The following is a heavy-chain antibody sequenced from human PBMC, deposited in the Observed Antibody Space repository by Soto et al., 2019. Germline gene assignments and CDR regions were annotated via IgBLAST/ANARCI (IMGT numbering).Heavy chain of an antibody. CDR3: TRHGSGDYFLFDP. CDR2: ASPDGTST. V-gene: IGHV3-74*01. CDR1: GFTFSSFW. J-gene: IGHJ5*02. Sequence: EVQLVESGGGLVQPGGSLRLSCAASGFTFSSFWMHWVRQAPGKGLEWVSRASPDGTSTSYADSVKGRFTISRDNAKNTLFMQMNSLRAEDTAVYYCTRHGSGDYFLFDPWGQGTLVTVFS. D-gene: IGHD4-17*01.